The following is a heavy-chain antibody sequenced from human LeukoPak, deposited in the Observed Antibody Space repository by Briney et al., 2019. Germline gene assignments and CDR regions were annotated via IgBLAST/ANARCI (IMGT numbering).Heavy chain of an antibody. CDR3: AREGGYGSGSYFWFDP. V-gene: IGHV1-2*02. CDR2: INPNSGGT. Sequence: ASVTVSCKASGYTFTGYYMHWVRQAPGQGLEWMGWINPNSGGTNYAQKFQGRVTMTRDTSISTAYMELSRLRSDDTAVYYCAREGGYGSGSYFWFDPWGQGTLVTVSS. J-gene: IGHJ5*02. CDR1: GYTFTGYY. D-gene: IGHD3-10*01.